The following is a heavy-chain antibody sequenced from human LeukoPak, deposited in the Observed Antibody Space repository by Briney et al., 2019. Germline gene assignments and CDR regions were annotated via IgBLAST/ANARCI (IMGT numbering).Heavy chain of an antibody. J-gene: IGHJ4*02. V-gene: IGHV3-30*01. Sequence: GRSLRLSCAASGFTLSSYAMHWVRQAPGKGLEWVAVISYDGSNKYYADSVKGRFTISRDNSKNTLYLQMNSLRAEDTAVYYCARSPLAARQVGYFDYWGQGTLVTVSS. CDR1: GFTLSSYA. CDR3: ARSPLAARQVGYFDY. D-gene: IGHD6-6*01. CDR2: ISYDGSNK.